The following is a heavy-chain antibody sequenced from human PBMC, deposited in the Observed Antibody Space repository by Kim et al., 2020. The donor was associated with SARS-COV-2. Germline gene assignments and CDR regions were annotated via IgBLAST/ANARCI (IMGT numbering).Heavy chain of an antibody. V-gene: IGHV4-59*01. J-gene: IGHJ6*02. D-gene: IGHD2-8*01. CDR3: ARREWALRYYYYGMDV. Sequence: LKSRVTISVDTSKNQFSLKLSSVTAADTAVYYCARREWALRYYYYGMDVWGQGTTVTVSS.